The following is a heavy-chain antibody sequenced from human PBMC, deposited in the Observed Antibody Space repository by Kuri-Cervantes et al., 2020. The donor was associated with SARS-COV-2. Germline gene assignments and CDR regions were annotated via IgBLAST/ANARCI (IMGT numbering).Heavy chain of an antibody. CDR1: GFTFSSYS. V-gene: IGHV3-21*01. D-gene: IGHD6-19*01. CDR3: AKWSSSGWYSDAFDI. CDR2: ISSSSSYI. J-gene: IGHJ3*02. Sequence: GESLKISCAASGFTFSSYSMNWVRQAPGKGLEWVSSISSSSSYIYYADSVKGRFTISRDNAKNSLYLQMNSLRAEDTAVYYCAKWSSSGWYSDAFDIRGQGTMVTVSS.